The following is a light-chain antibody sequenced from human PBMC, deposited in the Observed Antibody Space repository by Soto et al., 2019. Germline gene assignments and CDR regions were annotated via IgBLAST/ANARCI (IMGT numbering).Light chain of an antibody. Sequence: MTQSPSSLSASVGDRVTIPCRASQGISTYLDWYLQKPGQSPQLLIYLGSNRASGVPDRFSGSGSGTDFTLKISRVEAEDVGVYYCMQALQTPLTFGGGTKVDI. CDR1: QGISTY. V-gene: IGKV2-28*01. CDR3: MQALQTPLT. CDR2: LGS. J-gene: IGKJ4*01.